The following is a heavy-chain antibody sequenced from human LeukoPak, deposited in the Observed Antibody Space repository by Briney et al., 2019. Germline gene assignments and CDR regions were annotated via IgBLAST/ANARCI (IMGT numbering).Heavy chain of an antibody. CDR3: ARARSTSYYYMDV. J-gene: IGHJ6*03. V-gene: IGHV3-20*04. Sequence: GGPLTLSCAPSVFPFVVYGLSWVRRATAKGREWVGGINWNGGSTRYADCVKGRFTISRENPQNSVYLQMNILRPEDTPWYFCARARSTSYYYMDVWGKGTTITVS. CDR1: VFPFVVYG. CDR2: INWNGGST.